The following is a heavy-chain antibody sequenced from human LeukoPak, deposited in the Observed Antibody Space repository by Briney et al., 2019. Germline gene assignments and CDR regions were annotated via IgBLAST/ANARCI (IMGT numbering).Heavy chain of an antibody. D-gene: IGHD3-22*01. CDR3: ARDRAYETYYYYDLDV. Sequence: GGSLRLSCAASGFTFSSYGMHWVRQAPGKGLEWVALIWYDGSNKYYAGSVKGRFTISRDNSQNTLYLQMNSLRAEDTAVYYCARDRAYETYYYYDLDVWGQGTTVTVSS. V-gene: IGHV3-33*01. J-gene: IGHJ6*02. CDR2: IWYDGSNK. CDR1: GFTFSSYG.